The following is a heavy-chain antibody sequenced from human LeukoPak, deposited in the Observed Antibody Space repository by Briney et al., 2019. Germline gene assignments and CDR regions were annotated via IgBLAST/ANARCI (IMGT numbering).Heavy chain of an antibody. CDR3: ARHQNSRFLDGQIAGQQAEFHY. CDR1: GGSISSYY. V-gene: IGHV4-59*08. Sequence: PSETLSLTCTVSGGSISSYYWSWIRQPPGKGLEWIGYIYYSGSTNYNPSLKSRVTISVDTSKNQFSLKLSSVTAADTAVYYCARHQNSRFLDGQIAGQQAEFHYWGQGTLVTVSS. D-gene: IGHD3-3*01. J-gene: IGHJ4*02. CDR2: IYYSGST.